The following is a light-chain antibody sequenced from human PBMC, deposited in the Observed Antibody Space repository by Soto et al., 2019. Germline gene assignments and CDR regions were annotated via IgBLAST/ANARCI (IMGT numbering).Light chain of an antibody. CDR1: QSVSSN. CDR2: DAS. Sequence: EIVMTQSPATLSVSPGERATLSCRASQSVSSNLAWYQQKPGQAPRLLIYDASTRATGIPARFSGSGSGTDFTLTISSLEPEDFGVYYCQQRSNWPPVTFGGGTKVDIK. V-gene: IGKV3-11*01. CDR3: QQRSNWPPVT. J-gene: IGKJ4*01.